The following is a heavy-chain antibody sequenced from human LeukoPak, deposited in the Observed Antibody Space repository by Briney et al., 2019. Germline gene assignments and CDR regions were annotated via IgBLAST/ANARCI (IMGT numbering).Heavy chain of an antibody. J-gene: IGHJ4*02. V-gene: IGHV3-30-3*01. Sequence: GGSLRLSCAASGFTFSSYAMHWVRQAPGKGLEWVAVISYDGSNKYYADSVKGRFTISRDNSKNTLYLQMNSLRAEDTAVYYCASGGNYYDSSGYYSGDYWGQGTLVTVSS. CDR2: ISYDGSNK. CDR3: ASGGNYYDSSGYYSGDY. CDR1: GFTFSSYA. D-gene: IGHD3-22*01.